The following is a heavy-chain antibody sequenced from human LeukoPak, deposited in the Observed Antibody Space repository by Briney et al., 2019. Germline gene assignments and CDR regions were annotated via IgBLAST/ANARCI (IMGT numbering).Heavy chain of an antibody. CDR3: AKVRVDTAMVDAFDI. Sequence: GGSLRLSCAASGLRFSNYGMHWVRQAPGKGLEWVAFIRFDGSSKYLADSVRGRFIISRDNFQNTLILQMNNLKVEDTAVYYCAKVRVDTAMVDAFDIWGQGTRVVVSS. V-gene: IGHV3-30*02. D-gene: IGHD5-18*01. CDR2: IRFDGSSK. J-gene: IGHJ3*02. CDR1: GLRFSNYG.